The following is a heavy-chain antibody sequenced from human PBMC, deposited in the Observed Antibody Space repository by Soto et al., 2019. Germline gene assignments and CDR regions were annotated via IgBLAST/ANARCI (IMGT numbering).Heavy chain of an antibody. J-gene: IGHJ4*02. Sequence: SETLSLTCSVSGGSITSSSYYWGWIRQPPGKGLECIGNIYYDGNTYYNPSLKSRVTISLDTSKNQFSLRLNSVAAADTAMYYCARDKITGLFDYWGQGTLVTVSS. V-gene: IGHV4-39*02. CDR3: ARDKITGLFDY. CDR2: IYYDGNT. D-gene: IGHD2-8*02. CDR1: GGSITSSSYY.